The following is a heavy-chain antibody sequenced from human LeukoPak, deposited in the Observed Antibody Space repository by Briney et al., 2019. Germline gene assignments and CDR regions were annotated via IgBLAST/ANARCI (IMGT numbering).Heavy chain of an antibody. CDR3: ARRSNSDHHFDS. Sequence: GGSLRLSCAASGFTFSSYEMNWVRQAPGKGLEWVSYISSSGSTIYYADSVKGRFTISRDNAKNSLYLQMNSLGTEDMGLYYCARRSNSDHHFDSWGQGTLVTVSS. V-gene: IGHV3-48*03. CDR1: GFTFSSYE. CDR2: ISSSGSTI. D-gene: IGHD4-11*01. J-gene: IGHJ4*02.